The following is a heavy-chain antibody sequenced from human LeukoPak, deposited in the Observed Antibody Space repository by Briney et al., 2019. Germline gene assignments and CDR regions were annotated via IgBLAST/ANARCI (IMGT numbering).Heavy chain of an antibody. CDR2: IQQDGSDK. Sequence: GGSLRLSCAASGFTSSSSWMSWVRQAPGKGLEWVANIQQDGSDKYYVDSVKGRFTISRDNAKNSLYLQMNSLRAEDTAVYYCARDLYRIVVVPHYFDYWGQGTLVTVSS. J-gene: IGHJ4*02. V-gene: IGHV3-7*01. D-gene: IGHD3-22*01. CDR3: ARDLYRIVVVPHYFDY. CDR1: GFTSSSSW.